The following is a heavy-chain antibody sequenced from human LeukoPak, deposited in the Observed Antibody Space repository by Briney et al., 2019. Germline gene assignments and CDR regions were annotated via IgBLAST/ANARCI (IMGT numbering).Heavy chain of an antibody. CDR2: IFPSGGEI. J-gene: IGHJ4*02. Sequence: GGSLRLSCAASGFTFSTFAMIWVRQPPGKGLEWVSSIFPSGGEIHYADSVRGRFTISRDNSKSTLSLQMNSLRAEDTAVYYCARAIGSSWGKVDYWGQGTLVTVSS. D-gene: IGHD6-13*01. CDR3: ARAIGSSWGKVDY. V-gene: IGHV3-23*01. CDR1: GFTFSTFA.